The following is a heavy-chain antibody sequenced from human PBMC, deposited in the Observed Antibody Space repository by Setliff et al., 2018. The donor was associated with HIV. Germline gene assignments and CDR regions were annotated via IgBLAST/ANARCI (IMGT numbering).Heavy chain of an antibody. D-gene: IGHD6-13*01. CDR2: IIPILGIA. J-gene: IGHJ6*03. CDR1: GGTFSSYA. Sequence: ASVKVSCKASGGTFSSYAISWVRQAPGQGLEWMGGIIPILGIANYAQKFQGRVTITADKSTSTAYMELRSLRSDDTAVYYCARVPVSSYYYYMDVWGKGTTVTVSS. CDR3: ARVPVSSYYYYMDV. V-gene: IGHV1-69*10.